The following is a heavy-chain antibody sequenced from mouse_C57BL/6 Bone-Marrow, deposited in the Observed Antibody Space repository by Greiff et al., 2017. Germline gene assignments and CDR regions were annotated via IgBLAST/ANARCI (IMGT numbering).Heavy chain of an antibody. CDR2: INPNNGGT. V-gene: IGHV1-18*01. J-gene: IGHJ3*01. D-gene: IGHD3-3*01. CDR3: ARRAFAY. Sequence: EVHLVESGPELVKPGASVKIPCKASGYTFTDYNMDWVKQSHGKSLEWIGDINPNNGGTIYNQKFKGKATLTVDKSSSTAYMELRSLTSEDTAVYYCARRAFAYWGQGTLVTVSA. CDR1: GYTFTDYN.